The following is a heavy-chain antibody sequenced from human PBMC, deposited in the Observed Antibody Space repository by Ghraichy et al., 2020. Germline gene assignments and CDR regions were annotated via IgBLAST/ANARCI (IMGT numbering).Heavy chain of an antibody. D-gene: IGHD6-19*01. CDR3: ARVYSSGWYLFDY. CDR1: GGSFSGYY. V-gene: IGHV4-34*01. J-gene: IGHJ4*02. CDR2: INHSGST. Sequence: SETLSLTCAVYGGSFSGYYWSWIRQPPGKGLEWIGEINHSGSTNYNPSLKSRVTISVDTSKNQFSLKLSSVTAADTAVYYCARVYSSGWYLFDYWGQGTLVTVSS.